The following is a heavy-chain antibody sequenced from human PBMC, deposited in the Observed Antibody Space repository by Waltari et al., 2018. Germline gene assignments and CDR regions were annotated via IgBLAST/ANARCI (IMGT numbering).Heavy chain of an antibody. CDR1: GFNFGAYA. J-gene: IGHJ6*02. Sequence: EEQLVESGGGLVQPGEYLRLSCTASGFNFGAYAMHWVGQGPGKGLGWVSGISWGRGSVGFADSVNGRFVISRDNTKNCLYLEMNSLRPEDTASYYCTKDLTDGNHFYYVGMDVWGQGTTVTVSS. CDR2: ISWGRGSV. V-gene: IGHV3-9*01. D-gene: IGHD1-1*01. CDR3: TKDLTDGNHFYYVGMDV.